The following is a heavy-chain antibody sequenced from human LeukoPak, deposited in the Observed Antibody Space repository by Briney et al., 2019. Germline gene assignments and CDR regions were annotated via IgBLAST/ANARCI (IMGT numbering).Heavy chain of an antibody. Sequence: ASVKVSCKASGGTFSSYAISWVRQAPGQGLEWMGGIIPIFGTANYAQKFQGRVTMTEDTSTDTAYMELSSLRSEDTAVYYCATAHVAMAHYWGQGTLVTVSS. CDR3: ATAHVAMAHY. V-gene: IGHV1-69*06. J-gene: IGHJ4*02. CDR1: GGTFSSYA. CDR2: IIPIFGTA. D-gene: IGHD5-12*01.